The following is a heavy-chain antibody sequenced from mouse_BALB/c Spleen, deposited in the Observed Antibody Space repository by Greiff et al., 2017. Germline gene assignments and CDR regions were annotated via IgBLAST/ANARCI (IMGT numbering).Heavy chain of an antibody. V-gene: IGHV14-1*02. J-gene: IGHJ4*01. CDR3: ARGGGLRRGMDY. CDR1: GFNIKDYY. CDR2: IDPENGNT. D-gene: IGHD2-2*01. Sequence: VHVKQSGAELVKPGASVKLSCKASGFNIKDYYMHWVKQRPEQGLEWIGWIDPENGNTIYDPKFQGKASITADTSSNTAYLQLSSLTSEDTAVYYCARGGGLRRGMDYWGQGTSVTVSS.